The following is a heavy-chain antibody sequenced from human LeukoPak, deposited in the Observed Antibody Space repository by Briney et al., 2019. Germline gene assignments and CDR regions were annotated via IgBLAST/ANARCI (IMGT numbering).Heavy chain of an antibody. CDR2: INPSGGST. Sequence: GASVKVSCKASRYTFTTYYMHWVRQAPGQGLEWMATINPSGGSTTYAQKFQGRVTVTRDTSTSTVYMELSSLTSEDTAVYYCASGTYFPDRGQGTLVTVSS. CDR3: ASGTYFPD. J-gene: IGHJ1*01. V-gene: IGHV1-46*01. CDR1: RYTFTTYY. D-gene: IGHD1-26*01.